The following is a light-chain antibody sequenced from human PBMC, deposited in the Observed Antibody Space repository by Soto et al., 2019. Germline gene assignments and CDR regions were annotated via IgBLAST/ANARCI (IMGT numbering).Light chain of an antibody. CDR3: AAWDDSLSGVV. CDR1: SSNIGSNY. CDR2: RNN. Sequence: QSVLTQPPSASGTPGQRVTISCSGSSSNIGSNYVYWYQQLPGTAPKLLIYRNNQRPSGVPDRFSGSKSGTSASLAISGLRSEDEADDYCAAWDDSLSGVVFGGGTQMTV. V-gene: IGLV1-47*01. J-gene: IGLJ2*01.